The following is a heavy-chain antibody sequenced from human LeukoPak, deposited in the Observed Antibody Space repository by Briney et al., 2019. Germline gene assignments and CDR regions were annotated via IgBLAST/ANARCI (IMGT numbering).Heavy chain of an antibody. CDR1: GFTFSTYG. V-gene: IGHV3-30*02. D-gene: IGHD2-15*01. Sequence: GGSLRLSCAAAGFTFSTYGMHWVRQAPDKGLEWVAFIRYDGSNNHYADSVKGRFTVSRDNSKNTLYLQMNSLRAEDTAVYYCAAQEDYYLDFWGQGTLVTVSS. J-gene: IGHJ4*02. CDR2: IRYDGSNN. CDR3: AAQEDYYLDF.